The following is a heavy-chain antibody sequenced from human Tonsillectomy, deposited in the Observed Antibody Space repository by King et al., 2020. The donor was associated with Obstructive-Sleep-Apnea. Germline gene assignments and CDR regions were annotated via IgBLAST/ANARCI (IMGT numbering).Heavy chain of an antibody. CDR1: GYIFTSYW. Sequence: QLVQSGAEVKKPGESLRISCKGSGYIFTSYWIAWVRQMPGKGLEWMGIIYPDDSDTRYSPSFQGQVTISADKSISTAYLHWSSLTASDTAMYYCASPSSKRGYGDYIRQAFDIWGQGTMVTVSS. CDR3: ASPSSKRGYGDYIRQAFDI. CDR2: IYPDDSDT. V-gene: IGHV5-51*01. D-gene: IGHD4-17*01. J-gene: IGHJ3*02.